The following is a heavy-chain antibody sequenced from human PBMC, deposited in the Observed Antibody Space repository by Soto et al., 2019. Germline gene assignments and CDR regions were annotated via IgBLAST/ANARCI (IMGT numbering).Heavy chain of an antibody. Sequence: GGSLRLSCAASGFTFSSYGMHWVRQAPGKGLEWVAVISYDGSNKYYADSVKGRFTISRDNSKNTLYLQMNSLRAEDTAVYYCAKEKQLVQKYFQHWGQGTLVTVSS. V-gene: IGHV3-30*18. J-gene: IGHJ1*01. D-gene: IGHD6-13*01. CDR1: GFTFSSYG. CDR2: ISYDGSNK. CDR3: AKEKQLVQKYFQH.